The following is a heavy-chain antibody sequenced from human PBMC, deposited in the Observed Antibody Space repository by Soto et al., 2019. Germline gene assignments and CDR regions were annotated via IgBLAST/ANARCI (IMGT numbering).Heavy chain of an antibody. Sequence: EVQLVESGGGLVKPGGSLRLSCAASGFTFSSYSMNWVRQAPGKGLEWVSSISSSSSYIYYADSVKGRFTISRDNAKNSLYLQMNSLRAEDTAVYYCARDPPRTYIWGTSPRYFDYWGQGTLVTVSS. CDR2: ISSSSSYI. CDR1: GFTFSSYS. CDR3: ARDPPRTYIWGTSPRYFDY. V-gene: IGHV3-21*01. J-gene: IGHJ4*02. D-gene: IGHD3-16*01.